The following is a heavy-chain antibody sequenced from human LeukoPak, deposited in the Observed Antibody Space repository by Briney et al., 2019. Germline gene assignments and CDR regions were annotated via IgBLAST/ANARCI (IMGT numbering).Heavy chain of an antibody. CDR3: ARDRAMGNDDAFDI. V-gene: IGHV3-66*01. Sequence: GGSLRLSCAASGFSVSTNYMSWVRQAPGKGLEWVSVLYSGGSTYYAASVKGRFTISRDNAKNSLYLQMNSLRAEDTAVYYCARDRAMGNDDAFDIWGQGTMVTVSS. CDR2: LYSGGST. D-gene: IGHD2-2*01. J-gene: IGHJ3*02. CDR1: GFSVSTNY.